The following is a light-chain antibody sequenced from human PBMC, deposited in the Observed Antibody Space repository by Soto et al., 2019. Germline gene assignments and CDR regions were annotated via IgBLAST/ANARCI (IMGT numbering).Light chain of an antibody. V-gene: IGKV3-11*01. CDR3: QQRSNWHPFT. Sequence: EILLTQSPGILSLSPGERATLSCRAGQSVSSYLAWYQQKPGQAPRLLIYDASNRANGIPARFSGSGSGTDFTLTLSSLEPEDFAVYYCQQRSNWHPFTFGQGTRLEIK. CDR2: DAS. J-gene: IGKJ5*01. CDR1: QSVSSY.